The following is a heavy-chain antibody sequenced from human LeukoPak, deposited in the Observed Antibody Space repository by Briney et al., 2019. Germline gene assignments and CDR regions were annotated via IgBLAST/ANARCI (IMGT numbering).Heavy chain of an antibody. CDR3: ARDTLYCSSTSCYDGHYYYYMDV. D-gene: IGHD2-2*01. CDR2: ISYDGSNK. V-gene: IGHV3-30*03. Sequence: SGGSLRLSCAASGFTFSSYGMHWVRQAPGKGLEWVAVISYDGSNKYYADSVRGRFTISRDNSKNTLYLQMNSLRAEDTAVYYCARDTLYCSSTSCYDGHYYYYMDVWGKGTTVTVSS. J-gene: IGHJ6*03. CDR1: GFTFSSYG.